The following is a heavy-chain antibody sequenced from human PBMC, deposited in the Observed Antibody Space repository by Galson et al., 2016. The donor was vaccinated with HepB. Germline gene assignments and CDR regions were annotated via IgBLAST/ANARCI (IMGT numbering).Heavy chain of an antibody. D-gene: IGHD3-3*02. V-gene: IGHV1-24*01. CDR1: GNTLSELS. J-gene: IGHJ4*02. Sequence: SVKVSCKVSGNTLSELSIFWVRQAPGKGLEWMGTFDPEDGERIHAQKLQGRVTVTEDRSTDTAFMELSSLTSDDTAVYYCATGVLVSQGFDYWGQGTQVTVSS. CDR2: FDPEDGER. CDR3: ATGVLVSQGFDY.